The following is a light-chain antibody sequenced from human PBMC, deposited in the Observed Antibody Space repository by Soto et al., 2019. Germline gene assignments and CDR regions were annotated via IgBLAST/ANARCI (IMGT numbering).Light chain of an antibody. Sequence: EIVLTQSPGTLSLSPGERATLSCRASQSVSNNYLAWYQQKPGQAPRLLLYGASNRATGIPDRFSGSGSATDFTLTISRLEPEDFAVYFCQQSGSSPLTFGGGTKVDIK. J-gene: IGKJ4*01. CDR3: QQSGSSPLT. CDR1: QSVSNNY. V-gene: IGKV3-20*01. CDR2: GAS.